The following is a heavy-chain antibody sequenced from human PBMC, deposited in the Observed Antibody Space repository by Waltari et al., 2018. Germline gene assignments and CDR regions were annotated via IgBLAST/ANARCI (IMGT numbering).Heavy chain of an antibody. CDR2: INSNTGGA. J-gene: IGHJ3*02. CDR1: GYTFTAYY. V-gene: IGHV1-2*02. CDR3: AREALGGTKAFDM. D-gene: IGHD1-7*01. Sequence: QIQIMQSGAEAKKPGASVKVSCQTSGYTFTAYYIHWARQAPGQGLEWKGWINSNTGGADCAQSFQGRVTVTRDTSISTVYMELSGLTSDDTAVYYCAREALGGTKAFDMWGQGTMVTVSS.